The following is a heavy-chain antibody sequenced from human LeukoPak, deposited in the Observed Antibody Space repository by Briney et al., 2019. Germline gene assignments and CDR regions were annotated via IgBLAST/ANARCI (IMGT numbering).Heavy chain of an antibody. V-gene: IGHV1-8*03. CDR2: MNPNSGNT. CDR3: ARKCSSTSCYLCPSCRDAFDI. D-gene: IGHD2-2*01. Sequence: GALVKVSCKASGYTFTSYDINWVRQATGQGLEWMGWMNPNSGNTGYAQKFQGRVTITRNTSISTAYMELSSLRSEDTAVYYCARKCSSTSCYLCPSCRDAFDIWGQGTMVTVSS. CDR1: GYTFTSYD. J-gene: IGHJ3*02.